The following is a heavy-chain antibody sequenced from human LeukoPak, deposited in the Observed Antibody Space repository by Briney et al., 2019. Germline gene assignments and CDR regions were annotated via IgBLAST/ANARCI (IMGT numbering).Heavy chain of an antibody. J-gene: IGHJ4*02. CDR3: AKDAAGPEY. CDR1: GFTFSNYG. D-gene: IGHD6-13*01. V-gene: IGHV3-30*18. Sequence: GRSLRLSCAASGFTFSNYGMHWVRQAPGKRLEWVAVISYDGRNKYYADSVKGRFTISRDNSKNTLYLQMNSLRAEDTAVYYCAKDAAGPEYWGQGTLVTVSS. CDR2: ISYDGRNK.